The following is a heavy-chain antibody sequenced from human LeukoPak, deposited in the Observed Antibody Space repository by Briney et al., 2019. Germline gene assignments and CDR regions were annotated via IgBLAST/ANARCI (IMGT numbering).Heavy chain of an antibody. D-gene: IGHD2-8*01. CDR1: GYTFTGYY. J-gene: IGHJ4*02. CDR2: INPNSGGT. CDR3: AREDCTNGVCYMSDY. V-gene: IGHV1-2*02. Sequence: GASVKVSCKASGYTFTGYYMHWVRQAPGQGLEWMGWINPNSGGTNYAQKFQGRITMTRDTSISTAYMELSRLRSDDTAVHYCAREDCTNGVCYMSDYWGQGTLVTVSS.